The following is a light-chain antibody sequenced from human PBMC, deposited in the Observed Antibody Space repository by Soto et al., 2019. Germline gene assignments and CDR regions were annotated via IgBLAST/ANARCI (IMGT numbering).Light chain of an antibody. Sequence: QSVLTQPASVSGSPGQSITISCTGTSSDVGGFIFVSWYQQHPGRAPKLMIYEVSNRPSGVSNRFSGSKSGNTASLTISGLQAEDEADYYCSSFGGTIRVFGGGTKLTVL. V-gene: IGLV2-14*01. CDR3: SSFGGTIRV. CDR2: EVS. J-gene: IGLJ2*01. CDR1: SSDVGGFIF.